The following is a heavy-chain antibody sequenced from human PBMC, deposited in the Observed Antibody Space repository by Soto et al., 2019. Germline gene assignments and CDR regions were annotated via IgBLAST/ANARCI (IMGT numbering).Heavy chain of an antibody. CDR2: MHHTQGT. J-gene: IGHJ5*02. Sequence: SETLSLTCAVSGYSISSGYYWGWIRQPPGGGLEWIGYMHHTQGTNDNPSLRGRVHMSIDTSMNQFSLRLTSVTAADTAVYYCARVPFVGYFDWLDPWGHGTLVTVSS. CDR3: ARVPFVGYFDWLDP. CDR1: GYSISSGYY. D-gene: IGHD3-9*01. V-gene: IGHV4-38-2*01.